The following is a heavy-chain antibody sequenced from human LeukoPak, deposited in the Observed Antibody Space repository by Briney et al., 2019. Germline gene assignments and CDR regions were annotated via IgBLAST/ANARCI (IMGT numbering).Heavy chain of an antibody. CDR1: GGSISSSSYY. V-gene: IGHV4-39*07. CDR3: ARRGYYDGSGYLNWFDP. D-gene: IGHD3-22*01. J-gene: IGHJ5*02. CDR2: IYHSGTT. Sequence: SETLSLTCTVSGGSISSSSYYWGWIRQPPGKGLEWIGEIYHSGTTNYNPSLTSRVTISVDKSKNQFSLKLSSATAADTAVYYCARRGYYDGSGYLNWFDPWGQGTGVTVSS.